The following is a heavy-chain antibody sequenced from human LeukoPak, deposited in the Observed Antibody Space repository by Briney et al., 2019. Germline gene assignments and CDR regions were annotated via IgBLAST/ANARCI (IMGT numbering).Heavy chain of an antibody. V-gene: IGHV3-11*01. CDR2: ISSSGSTI. J-gene: IGHJ6*02. CDR3: AKARVGYSSGWYPPVYGMDV. D-gene: IGHD6-19*01. Sequence: GGSLRLSCAASGFTFSDYYMSWIRQAPGKGLEWVSYISSSGSTIYYADPVKGRFTISRDNAKNSLYLQMNSLRAEDTAAYYCAKARVGYSSGWYPPVYGMDVWGQGTTVTVSS. CDR1: GFTFSDYY.